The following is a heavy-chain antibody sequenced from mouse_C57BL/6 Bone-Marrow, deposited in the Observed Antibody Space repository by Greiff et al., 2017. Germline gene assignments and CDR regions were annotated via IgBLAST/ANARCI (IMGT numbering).Heavy chain of an antibody. CDR3: ARGDSRGFAY. CDR1: GYTFTSYW. V-gene: IGHV1-69*01. J-gene: IGHJ3*01. D-gene: IGHD3-3*01. Sequence: QVQLQQPGAELVMPGASVKLSCKASGYTFTSYWMHWVKQRPGQGLEWIGEIDPSDSYTNYNQKFKGKSTLTVDKSSSTAYMQLSSLTSEDSAVYYCARGDSRGFAYWGQGTLDTVSA. CDR2: IDPSDSYT.